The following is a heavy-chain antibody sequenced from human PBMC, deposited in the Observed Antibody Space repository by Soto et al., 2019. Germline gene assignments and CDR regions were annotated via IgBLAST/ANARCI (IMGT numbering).Heavy chain of an antibody. CDR2: ISGGGGQT. CDR1: GFTFSNYA. J-gene: IGHJ4*02. V-gene: IGHV3-23*01. Sequence: PGGSLRLSCAASGFTFSNYAMSWVRQAPGKGPGWVSAISGGGGQTYYLESVKGRFTISRDNSKNTVSLLLNSLRADDTAVYYCAKEGSPPFFQHWGQGTLVTVSS. D-gene: IGHD3-10*01. CDR3: AKEGSPPFFQH.